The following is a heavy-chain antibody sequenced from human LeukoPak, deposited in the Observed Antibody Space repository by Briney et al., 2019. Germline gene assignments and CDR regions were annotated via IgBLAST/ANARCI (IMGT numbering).Heavy chain of an antibody. V-gene: IGHV4-59*01. Sequence: AETLSLACTVSGGSISSYYWSWIRQPPGKGLEWIGYIYYSGSTNYNPSLKSRVTISVDTSKNQFSLKLSSVTAADTAVYYCARDVFLDYWGQGTLVTVSS. CDR2: IYYSGST. CDR3: ARDVFLDY. CDR1: GGSISSYY. J-gene: IGHJ4*02. D-gene: IGHD2-21*01.